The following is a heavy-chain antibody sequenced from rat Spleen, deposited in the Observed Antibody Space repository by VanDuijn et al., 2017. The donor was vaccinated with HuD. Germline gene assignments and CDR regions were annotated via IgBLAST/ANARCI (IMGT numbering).Heavy chain of an antibody. D-gene: IGHD1-2*01. J-gene: IGHJ2*01. CDR1: GFSLTTYN. Sequence: QVQLMESGPGLVQTSETLSLTCTVSGFSLTTYNVHWVRQPPGKGLEWMGVMWSGGSTDYNSALKSRLSISRDTSKNQVFLKMNSLQSEDTTTYYCARDPSYYYSRFFDYWGQGVMVTVSS. CDR2: MWSGGST. V-gene: IGHV2-45*01. CDR3: ARDPSYYYSRFFDY.